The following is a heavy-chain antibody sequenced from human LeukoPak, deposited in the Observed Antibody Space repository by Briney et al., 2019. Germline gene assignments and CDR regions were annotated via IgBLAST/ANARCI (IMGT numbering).Heavy chain of an antibody. CDR2: IIPILGIA. CDR1: GYTFTSYA. J-gene: IGHJ6*02. V-gene: IGHV1-69*04. CDR3: ARVLQQWLQGTTYGMDV. D-gene: IGHD6-19*01. Sequence: GASVKVSCKASGYTFTSYAISWVRQAPGQGLEWMGRIIPILGIANYAQKFQGRVTITADKSTSTAYMELSSLRSEDTAVYYCARVLQQWLQGTTYGMDVWGQGTTVTVSS.